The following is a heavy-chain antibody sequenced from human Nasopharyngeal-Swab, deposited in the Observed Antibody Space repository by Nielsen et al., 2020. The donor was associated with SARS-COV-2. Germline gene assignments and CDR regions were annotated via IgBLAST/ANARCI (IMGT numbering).Heavy chain of an antibody. J-gene: IGHJ4*02. CDR1: GFTFRGHW. D-gene: IGHD6-19*01. CDR2: IDLAGTAT. V-gene: IGHV3-74*01. CDR3: ARGSSDWKGIDY. Sequence: EGSLRLSCAASGFTFRGHWMHWVRQAPGKGLVGVSRIDLAGTATSYADSLKGRFTISRDNAKNTLYLQMNSLRVEDTAVYYCARGSSDWKGIDYWGQGTLVTVSS.